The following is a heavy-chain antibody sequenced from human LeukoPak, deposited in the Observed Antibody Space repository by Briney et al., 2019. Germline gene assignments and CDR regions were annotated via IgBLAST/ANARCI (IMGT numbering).Heavy chain of an antibody. J-gene: IGHJ4*02. CDR1: GFTFSSYS. CDR2: ISSSSSYK. Sequence: GGSLRLSCAASGFTFSSYSMNWVRQAPGKGLEWVSSISSSSSYKYYADSVKGRFTISRDNAKNSLHLQMNSLRAEDTAVYYCARDVSGSYPDYWGQGTLVTVSS. V-gene: IGHV3-21*01. D-gene: IGHD1-26*01. CDR3: ARDVSGSYPDY.